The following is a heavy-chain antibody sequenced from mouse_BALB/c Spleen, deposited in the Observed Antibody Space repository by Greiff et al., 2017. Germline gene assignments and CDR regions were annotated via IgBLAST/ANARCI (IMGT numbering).Heavy chain of an antibody. Sequence: EVNVVESGGGLVQPGGSLRLSCATSGFTFTDYYMSWVRQPPGKALEWLGFIRNKANGYTTEYSASVKGRFTISRDNPQSILYLQMNTLRAEDSATYYCARDSSLDYWGQGTTLTVSS. V-gene: IGHV7-3*02. CDR2: IRNKANGYTT. CDR1: GFTFTDYY. J-gene: IGHJ2*01. CDR3: ARDSSLDY.